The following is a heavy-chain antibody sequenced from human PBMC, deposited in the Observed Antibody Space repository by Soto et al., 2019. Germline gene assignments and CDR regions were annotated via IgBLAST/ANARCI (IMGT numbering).Heavy chain of an antibody. Sequence: GGSLRLSCAASGFTFSSYGMHWVRQAPGKGLEWVSSISSSSSYIYYADSVKGRFTISRDNAKNSLYLQMNSLRAEDTAVYYCARGGILTGYYRLHYYYGMDVWGQGTTVTVSS. V-gene: IGHV3-21*01. CDR2: ISSSSSYI. D-gene: IGHD3-9*01. CDR3: ARGGILTGYYRLHYYYGMDV. CDR1: GFTFSSYG. J-gene: IGHJ6*02.